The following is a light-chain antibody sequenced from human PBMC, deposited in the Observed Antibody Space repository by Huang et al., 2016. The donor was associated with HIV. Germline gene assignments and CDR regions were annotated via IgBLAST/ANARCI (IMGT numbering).Light chain of an antibody. V-gene: IGKV3-15*01. J-gene: IGKJ4*01. CDR2: GAS. Sequence: EMVLTQSPATLSVSPGERATLSCRASQSVSSDLAWDQQKPGQAPRLLIYGASTRATGIPARFGGSGSGTEFTLTISSLQSEDFAVYYCQQYNKWPPGRTFGGGTKVEIK. CDR3: QQYNKWPPGRT. CDR1: QSVSSD.